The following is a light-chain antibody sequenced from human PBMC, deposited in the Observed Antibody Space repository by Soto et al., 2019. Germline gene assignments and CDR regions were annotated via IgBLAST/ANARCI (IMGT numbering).Light chain of an antibody. CDR3: QQYDKWPPL. V-gene: IGKV3-15*01. CDR1: QSVGAN. J-gene: IGKJ5*01. Sequence: IVLTQSPGTLSVSPGGRATLSCRASQSVGANLAWYRQIPGQAPRLLIYGATTRATGIPARFSGSRSGTEFSLIISGLQSEDFALYYCQQYDKWPPLFGQGTRLEI. CDR2: GAT.